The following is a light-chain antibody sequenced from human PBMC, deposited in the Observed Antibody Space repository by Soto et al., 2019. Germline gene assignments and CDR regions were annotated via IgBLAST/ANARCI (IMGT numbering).Light chain of an antibody. J-gene: IGKJ1*01. CDR1: QRISSW. Sequence: DIQMTQSPSTLSASVGDRVIITCRASQRISSWLAWYQQKPGKAPKLLIYDASNLESGVPSRFSGSGSGTEFTLTISSLQPDDFVTYYCQQYKSYSPTFGQGTKVEIK. CDR3: QQYKSYSPT. V-gene: IGKV1-5*01. CDR2: DAS.